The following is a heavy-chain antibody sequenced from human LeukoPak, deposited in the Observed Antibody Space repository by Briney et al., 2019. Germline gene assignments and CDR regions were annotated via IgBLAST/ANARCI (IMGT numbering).Heavy chain of an antibody. CDR3: ARRSYYYDSSGYYPLFDY. CDR2: INHSGST. CDR1: GGSFSGYY. V-gene: IGHV4-34*01. D-gene: IGHD3-22*01. Sequence: SETLSLTCAVYGGSFSGYYWSWIRQPPGKGLEWIGEINHSGSTNYNPSLKSRVTISVDTSKNQFSLKLSSVTAADTAVYYCARRSYYYDSSGYYPLFDYWGQGTLVTVSS. J-gene: IGHJ4*02.